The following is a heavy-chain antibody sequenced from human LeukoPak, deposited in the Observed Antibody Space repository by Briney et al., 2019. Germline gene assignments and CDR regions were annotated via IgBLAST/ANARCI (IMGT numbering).Heavy chain of an antibody. CDR3: ARDMSAAERAMDV. Sequence: GGSLRLSCAAPGFSFSDYHMSWVRQAPGKGLEWISFIHTSSTFTYYADSVKGRFTISRDDAKNSLFLQMNSLRADDTAVYYCARDMSAAERAMDVWGQGTTVTVSS. CDR2: IHTSSTFT. J-gene: IGHJ6*02. CDR1: GFSFSDYH. D-gene: IGHD2-2*01. V-gene: IGHV3-11*05.